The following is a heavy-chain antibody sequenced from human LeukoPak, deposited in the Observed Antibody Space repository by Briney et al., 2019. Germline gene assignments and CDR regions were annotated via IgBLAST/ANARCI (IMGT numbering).Heavy chain of an antibody. Sequence: SVKVSCKASGGTFSSYAISWVRQAPGQGLEWMGRIIPILGIANYARKFQGRVTITADKSTSTAYMELSSLRSEDTAVYYCARNRRFGEFNDAFDIWGQGTMVTVSS. V-gene: IGHV1-69*04. D-gene: IGHD3-10*01. J-gene: IGHJ3*02. CDR2: IIPILGIA. CDR3: ARNRRFGEFNDAFDI. CDR1: GGTFSSYA.